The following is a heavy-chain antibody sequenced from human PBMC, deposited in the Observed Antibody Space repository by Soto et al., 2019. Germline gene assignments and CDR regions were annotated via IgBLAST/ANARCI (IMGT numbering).Heavy chain of an antibody. CDR1: GYSFTNYG. CDR3: GRDRGVAPPVAGNTHYYYYMDV. D-gene: IGHD6-19*01. CDR2: ISAYNGNT. Sequence: QDQLVQSGVEVKKPGASVKVSCKASGYSFTNYGITWVRQAPGQGFEWMGGISAYNGNTNYAQKFQGRVTMTTYASTSTAYLELRSLRSDDTAVYYCGRDRGVAPPVAGNTHYYYYMDVWGKGNTVTVSS. V-gene: IGHV1-18*01. J-gene: IGHJ6*03.